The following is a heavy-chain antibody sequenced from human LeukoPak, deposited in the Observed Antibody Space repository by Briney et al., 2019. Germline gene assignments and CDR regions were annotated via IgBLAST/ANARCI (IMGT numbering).Heavy chain of an antibody. CDR2: IRYDGSNK. CDR1: GFTFSSYG. Sequence: GGSLRLSCAASGFTFSSYGMHWVRQAPGPGLERVAFIRYDGSNKYYDDSVSGRVTISRDNSNDTLYRQRNSLRAGDTAVYDWAKPLFDDGGRGTLVTVSS. V-gene: IGHV3-30*02. CDR3: AKPLFDD. J-gene: IGHJ4*02.